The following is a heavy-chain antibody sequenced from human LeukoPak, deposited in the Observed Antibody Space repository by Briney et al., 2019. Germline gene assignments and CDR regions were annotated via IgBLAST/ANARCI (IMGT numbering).Heavy chain of an antibody. CDR3: ARGDSSGDFDY. J-gene: IGHJ4*02. D-gene: IGHD3-22*01. Sequence: ASLKVSRKASGYTFTSYYMHWVRQAPGHGLEWMGIINPSGGSTSYAQKFQGRVTMTRDTSTSTVYMELSSLRSEDTAVYYCARGDSSGDFDYWGQGTLVTVSS. CDR2: INPSGGST. V-gene: IGHV1-46*01. CDR1: GYTFTSYY.